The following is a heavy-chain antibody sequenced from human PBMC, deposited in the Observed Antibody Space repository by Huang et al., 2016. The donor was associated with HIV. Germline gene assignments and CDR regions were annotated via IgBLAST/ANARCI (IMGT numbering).Heavy chain of an antibody. CDR3: ARGAHITMVRAPPGVFDP. CDR2: IYYSGST. Sequence: GGSISSGGYYWSWIRQLPGKGLERIGYIYYSGSTSYNPSLKRRVTMSVDTSKNQFSLKLNSVTAADTAVYYCARGAHITMVRAPPGVFDPWGQGTLVTVSS. J-gene: IGHJ5*02. V-gene: IGHV4-30-4*08. D-gene: IGHD3-10*01. CDR1: GGSISSGGYY.